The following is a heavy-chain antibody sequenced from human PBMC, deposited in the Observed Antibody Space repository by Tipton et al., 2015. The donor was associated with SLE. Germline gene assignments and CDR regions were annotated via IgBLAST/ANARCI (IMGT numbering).Heavy chain of an antibody. D-gene: IGHD7-27*01. CDR2: IYSGGST. CDR1: GFTVSSNY. V-gene: IGHV3-66*01. CDR3: ARSILGPNDAFDI. J-gene: IGHJ3*02. Sequence: SLRLSCAASGFTVSSNYMSWVRQAPGKGLEWVSVIYSGGSTYYAGSVKGRFTISRDNSKNTLYLQMNSLRAEDTAVYYCARSILGPNDAFDIWGQGTMVPVSS.